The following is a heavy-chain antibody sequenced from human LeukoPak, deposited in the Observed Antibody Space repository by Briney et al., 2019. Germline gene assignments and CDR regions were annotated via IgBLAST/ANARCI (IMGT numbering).Heavy chain of an antibody. CDR2: IIPLLDAA. V-gene: IGHV1-69*10. D-gene: IGHD4-17*01. CDR1: GGSNYA. Sequence: SVKVSCKVSGGSNYAISWVRLVSGQGLEWLGGIIPLLDAANSAQKFQGRVTFTADKLTRTAYMELSSLRSEDTAVYYCARGDYDDSGDFRTLEYWGQGTLVTVSS. J-gene: IGHJ4*02. CDR3: ARGDYDDSGDFRTLEY.